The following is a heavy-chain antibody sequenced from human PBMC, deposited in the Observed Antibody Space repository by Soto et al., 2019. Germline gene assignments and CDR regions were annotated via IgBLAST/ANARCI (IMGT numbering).Heavy chain of an antibody. CDR3: ARDPGYSYGNT. CDR2: FDPEDGET. V-gene: IGHV1-24*01. J-gene: IGHJ5*02. CDR1: GYTLTELS. D-gene: IGHD5-18*01. Sequence: ASVKVSCKVSGYTLTELSMHWVRQAPGKGLEWMGGFDPEDGETIYAQEFQGRVTMTEDTFTHTAYMELSRLTSEDTAVYYCARDPGYSYGNTWGQGTLVTVSS.